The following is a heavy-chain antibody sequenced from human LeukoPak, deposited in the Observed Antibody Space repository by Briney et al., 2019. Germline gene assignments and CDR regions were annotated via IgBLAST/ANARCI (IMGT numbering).Heavy chain of an antibody. J-gene: IGHJ6*03. Sequence: ASVKVSCKASGGTFTSYDINWVRQATGQGLEWMGWMNPNSGNTGYAQKFQGRVTMTRNTSISTAYMELSSLRSEDTAVYYCARSSSSSPYYYYYYMDVWGKGTTVTVSS. CDR3: ARSSSSSPYYYYYYMDV. D-gene: IGHD6-6*01. CDR1: GGTFTSYD. CDR2: MNPNSGNT. V-gene: IGHV1-8*01.